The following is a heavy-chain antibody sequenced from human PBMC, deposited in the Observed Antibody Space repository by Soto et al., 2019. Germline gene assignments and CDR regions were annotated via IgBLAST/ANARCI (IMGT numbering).Heavy chain of an antibody. Sequence: PSETLSLTCAVYGGSFSGYYWSWIRQPPGKGLEWIGEINHSGSTNYNPSLKSRVTISVDTSKNQFSLKLSSVTAADTAVYYCARGRYPSKAAGEFDYWGQGTLVTVSS. D-gene: IGHD6-13*01. V-gene: IGHV4-34*01. CDR1: GGSFSGYY. J-gene: IGHJ4*02. CDR3: ARGRYPSKAAGEFDY. CDR2: INHSGST.